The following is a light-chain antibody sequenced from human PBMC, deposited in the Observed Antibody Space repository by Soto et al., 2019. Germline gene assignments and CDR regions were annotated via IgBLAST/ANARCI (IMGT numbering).Light chain of an antibody. CDR1: QSVSSSY. Sequence: EIVLTQSPGTLSLSPGERATLSCRASQSVSSSYLAWYQQKPGQAPRLLIYGASSRATGIPDRFSGSGSGTDFTLTISRLGPEDFAVYYCQQYGSPNWTFGQGTKVEIK. J-gene: IGKJ1*01. V-gene: IGKV3-20*01. CDR2: GAS. CDR3: QQYGSPNWT.